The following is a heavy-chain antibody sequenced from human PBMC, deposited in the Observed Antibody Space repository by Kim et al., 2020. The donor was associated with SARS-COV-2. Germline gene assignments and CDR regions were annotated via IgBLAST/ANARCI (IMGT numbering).Heavy chain of an antibody. V-gene: IGHV3-7*03. CDR1: GFTFSSYW. CDR3: ARGNYFDTSGNYYSSNDY. Sequence: GGSLRLSCAASGFTFSSYWMSWVRQAPGEGLEWVANINEGGSEKYYVDAVKGRFTISRDNAWNSLYLQMNSLRAEDTAVYFCARGNYFDTSGNYYSSNDYGDQGTLLTVSS. D-gene: IGHD3-22*01. J-gene: IGHJ4*02. CDR2: INEGGSEK.